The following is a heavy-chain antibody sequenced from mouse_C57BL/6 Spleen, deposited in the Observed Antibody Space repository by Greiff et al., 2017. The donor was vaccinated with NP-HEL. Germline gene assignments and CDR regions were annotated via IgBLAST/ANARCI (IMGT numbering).Heavy chain of an antibody. J-gene: IGHJ4*01. CDR3: TGITTVVVSGDY. D-gene: IGHD1-1*01. Sequence: QVQLKESGAELVRPGASVTLSCKASGYTFTDYEMHWVKQTPVHGLEWIGAIDPETGGTAYNQKFKGKAILTADKSSSTAYMELRSLTSEDSAVYYCTGITTVVVSGDYWGQGTSVTVSS. V-gene: IGHV1-15*01. CDR2: IDPETGGT. CDR1: GYTFTDYE.